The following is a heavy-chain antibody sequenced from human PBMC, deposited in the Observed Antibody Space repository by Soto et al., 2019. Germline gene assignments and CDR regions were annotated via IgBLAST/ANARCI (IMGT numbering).Heavy chain of an antibody. CDR1: GFIFRSYY. D-gene: IGHD2-8*01. CDR2: IQQGGIEK. V-gene: IGHV3-7*05. Sequence: PGGSHRLSSAASGFIFRSYYMAWVRQATGRGLEWVASIQQGGIEKYYVDSVRGRFTISRDSAKNSLYLQMDSLRTEDTAVYYCARTIYNGDGRGYCDSWGQGTLVTVSS. J-gene: IGHJ4*02. CDR3: ARTIYNGDGRGYCDS.